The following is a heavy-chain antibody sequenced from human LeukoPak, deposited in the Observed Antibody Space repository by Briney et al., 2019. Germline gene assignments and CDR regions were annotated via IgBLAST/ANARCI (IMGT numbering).Heavy chain of an antibody. CDR1: GRSFSGYY. CDR2: FNHSGST. J-gene: IGHJ3*02. CDR3: ASGVNNWNIDVIDI. D-gene: IGHD1/OR15-1a*01. V-gene: IGHV4-34*01. Sequence: PSETLSLTCALYGRSFSGYYWGWVRQPPGKGLEWFGEFNHSGSTNYNPPFKSRVTISVDTSKNQYSLKLSSVTAAETAVYFWASGVNNWNIDVIDIWGRGTMVTVSS.